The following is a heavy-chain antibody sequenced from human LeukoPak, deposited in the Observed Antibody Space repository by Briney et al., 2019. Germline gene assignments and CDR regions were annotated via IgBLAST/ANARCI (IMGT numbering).Heavy chain of an antibody. CDR3: ARSGSTTHCGGDCYLVQGHYYGMDV. Sequence: ASVKVSCKASGGTFSSYAISWVRQAPGQGLEWMGGIIPIFGTANYAQKFQGRVTITADESTSTAYMELSSLRSEDTAVYYCARSGSTTHCGGDCYLVQGHYYGMDVWGQGTTVTVSS. D-gene: IGHD2-21*02. V-gene: IGHV1-69*13. CDR1: GGTFSSYA. J-gene: IGHJ6*02. CDR2: IIPIFGTA.